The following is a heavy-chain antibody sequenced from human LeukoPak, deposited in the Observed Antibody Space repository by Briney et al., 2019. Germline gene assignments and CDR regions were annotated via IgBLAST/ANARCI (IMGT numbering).Heavy chain of an antibody. CDR2: INPSGGST. CDR3: AREDSSGYYYPYNWFDP. CDR1: GYTFTSYY. V-gene: IGHV1-46*01. D-gene: IGHD3-22*01. Sequence: ASVKVSCKASGYTFTSYYMHWVRQAPGQGLEWMGIINPSGGSTSYAQKFQGRVTMTRDTSTSTVCMELSSLRSEDTAVYYCAREDSSGYYYPYNWFDPWGQGTLVTVSS. J-gene: IGHJ5*02.